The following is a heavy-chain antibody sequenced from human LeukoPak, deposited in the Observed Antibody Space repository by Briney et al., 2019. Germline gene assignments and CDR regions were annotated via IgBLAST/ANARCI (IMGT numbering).Heavy chain of an antibody. CDR1: GFTVSSNY. Sequence: GVSLRLSCAASGFTVSSNYMSWVRQAPGKGLEWVSVIYSGGSTYYADSVKGRFTISRDNSKNTQYLQMNSLRAEDTALYYCAKPTIAVAATAWIDAFDIWGQGTMVTVSS. V-gene: IGHV3-53*01. CDR3: AKPTIAVAATAWIDAFDI. CDR2: IYSGGST. D-gene: IGHD6-19*01. J-gene: IGHJ3*02.